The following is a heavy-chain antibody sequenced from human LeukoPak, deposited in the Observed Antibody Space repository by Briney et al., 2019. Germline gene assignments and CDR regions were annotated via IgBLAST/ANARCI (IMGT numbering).Heavy chain of an antibody. D-gene: IGHD2-15*01. CDR3: AQKGGTDH. V-gene: IGHV3-43*01. J-gene: IGHJ4*02. CDR2: ISWDGGST. CDR1: GFTFDDYT. Sequence: LAGGSLRLSCAAPGFTFDDYTMHWVRQAPGKGLEWVSLISWDGGSTYYADSVKGRFTISRDNAKNSLYLQMSSLRDEDTAVYYCAQKGGTDHWGQGTLVTVTS.